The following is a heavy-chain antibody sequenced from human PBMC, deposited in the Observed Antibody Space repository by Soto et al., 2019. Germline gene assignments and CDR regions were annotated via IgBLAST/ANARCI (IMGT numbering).Heavy chain of an antibody. CDR3: SREYGGWYTDY. CDR1: GFTVRSYY. Sequence: EVQLVETGGGLVQPGGSLRLSCAASGFTVRSYYMSWVRQAPGKGLAWVSVIYSGGSTYYADSVKGRFTISRDNSKNTLYLQMNSLRAEHTAVYYCSREYGGWYTDYWGQGTLVTVSS. D-gene: IGHD6-19*01. CDR2: IYSGGST. J-gene: IGHJ4*02. V-gene: IGHV3-66*01.